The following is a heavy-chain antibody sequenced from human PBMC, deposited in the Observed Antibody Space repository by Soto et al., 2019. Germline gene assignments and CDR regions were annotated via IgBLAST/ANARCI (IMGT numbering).Heavy chain of an antibody. J-gene: IGHJ4*02. CDR3: AKDAVAARRRGVDY. V-gene: IGHV4-31*03. D-gene: IGHD6-6*01. Sequence: SETLSLTCTVSGGSISSGGYYWSWIRQHPGKGLEWIGYIYYSGSTYYNPSLKSRVTISVDTSKNQFSLNLSSVTAEDTAVYYCAKDAVAARRRGVDYWGQGTLVTVSS. CDR1: GGSISSGGYY. CDR2: IYYSGST.